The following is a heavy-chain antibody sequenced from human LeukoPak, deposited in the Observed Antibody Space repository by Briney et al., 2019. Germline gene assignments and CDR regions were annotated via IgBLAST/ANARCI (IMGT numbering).Heavy chain of an antibody. D-gene: IGHD1-7*01. CDR2: IIPIFGTA. Sequence: ASVKVSCKASGGTFSSYAISWVRQAPGQGLEWMGGIIPIFGTANYAQKFQGRVTITADKSTSTAYMELSSLRSEDTALYYCARDGQGGTISARCDYWGQGTLVTVSS. CDR3: ARDGQGGTISARCDY. V-gene: IGHV1-69*06. J-gene: IGHJ4*02. CDR1: GGTFSSYA.